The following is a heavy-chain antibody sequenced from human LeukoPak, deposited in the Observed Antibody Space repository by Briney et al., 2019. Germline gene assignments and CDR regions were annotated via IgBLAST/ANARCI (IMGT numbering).Heavy chain of an antibody. J-gene: IGHJ4*02. Sequence: SGGSLRLSCAVSGFTVSSNYMSWVRQAPGKGLEWVSAISGSGDSTYYADSVKGRFTISRDNFKNTLYLQMNSLRAEDTAVYYCAKGGYYDTSGYPTFDYWGQGTLVTVSS. D-gene: IGHD3-22*01. V-gene: IGHV3-23*01. CDR3: AKGGYYDTSGYPTFDY. CDR1: GFTVSSNY. CDR2: ISGSGDST.